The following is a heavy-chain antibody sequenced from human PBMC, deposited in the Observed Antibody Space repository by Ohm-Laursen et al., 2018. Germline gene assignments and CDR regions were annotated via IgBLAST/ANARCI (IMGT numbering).Heavy chain of an antibody. Sequence: SSLRLSCAAPGFTFSSYGMHWVRQAPGKGLEWVAVISYDGSNKYYADSVKGRFTISRDNSKNTLYLQMNSLRAEDTAVYYCAKNRVGGYCSGGSCYSEYFQHWGQGTLVTVSS. D-gene: IGHD2-15*01. CDR3: AKNRVGGYCSGGSCYSEYFQH. CDR1: GFTFSSYG. J-gene: IGHJ1*01. V-gene: IGHV3-30*18. CDR2: ISYDGSNK.